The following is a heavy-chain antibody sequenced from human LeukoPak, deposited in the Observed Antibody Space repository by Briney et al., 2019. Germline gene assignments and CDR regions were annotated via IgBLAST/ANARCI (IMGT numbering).Heavy chain of an antibody. CDR1: GGSFSGYY. CDR3: VDGSYPGDFDY. V-gene: IGHV4-34*01. J-gene: IGHJ4*02. D-gene: IGHD1-26*01. CDR2: INHSGST. Sequence: PSETLSLTCAVYGGSFSGYYWSWIRQPPGKGLEWIGEINHSGSTNYNPSLKSRVTISVDTSKNQFSLKLSSVTAADTAVYYCVDGSYPGDFDYWGQGTLVTVSS.